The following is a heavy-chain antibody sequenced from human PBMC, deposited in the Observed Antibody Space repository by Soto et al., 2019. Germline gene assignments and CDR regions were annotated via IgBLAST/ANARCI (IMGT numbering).Heavy chain of an antibody. J-gene: IGHJ6*02. Sequence: EVQLVESGGGLVQPGGSLRLSCAASGFTFTSYYMSWVRQAQGKGLEWVANINEDGSERYYVDSVKGRFTVSRDNAKNALYLQMNSLRAEDTAVYYCARGDEYSSSSGVYYYYGMDVWGQGTTVTVSS. V-gene: IGHV3-7*03. CDR3: ARGDEYSSSSGVYYYYGMDV. CDR1: GFTFTSYY. CDR2: INEDGSER. D-gene: IGHD6-6*01.